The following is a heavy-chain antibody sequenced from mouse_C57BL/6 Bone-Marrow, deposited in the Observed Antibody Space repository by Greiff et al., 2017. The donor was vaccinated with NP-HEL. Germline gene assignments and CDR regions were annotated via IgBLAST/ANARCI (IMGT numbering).Heavy chain of an antibody. CDR3: AIWGGSSCPAY. V-gene: IGHV1-74*01. Sequence: QVQLQQPGAELVKPGASVKVSCKASGYTFTSYWMHWVKQRPGQGLEWIGRIHPSGSATNYNQKFKGKATLTVDKSSSTAYMQLSSLTSEDSAVYCCAIWGGSSCPAYWGQGPLVTVSA. CDR2: IHPSGSAT. J-gene: IGHJ3*01. D-gene: IGHD1-1*01. CDR1: GYTFTSYW.